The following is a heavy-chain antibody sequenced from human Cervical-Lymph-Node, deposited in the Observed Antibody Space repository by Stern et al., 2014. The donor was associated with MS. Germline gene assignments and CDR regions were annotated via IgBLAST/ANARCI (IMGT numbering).Heavy chain of an antibody. V-gene: IGHV1-69*06. Sequence: QVQLVESGAEVEKPGSSVKVSCASSGGISWERQAPGQGLAWLGGVIPFGGTSNYAQKIPGSVTVTADTSTQTTYVHPSRLSITDTAFYYCASGSGDNCFGPWGQGTLVTVSS. CDR1: GG. J-gene: IGHJ5*02. D-gene: IGHD3-3*01. CDR2: VIPFGGTS. CDR3: ASGSGDNCFGP.